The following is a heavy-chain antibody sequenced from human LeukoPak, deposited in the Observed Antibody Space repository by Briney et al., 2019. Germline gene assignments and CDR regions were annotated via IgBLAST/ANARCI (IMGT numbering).Heavy chain of an antibody. D-gene: IGHD2-15*01. Sequence: SSVKVSCKASGGTFSSYAISWVRQAPGQGLEWMGGIIPIFGAANYAQKFQGRVTITTDESTSTAYMELSSLRSEDTAVYYCARVNPSNYCSGGSCYSIGWFDPWGQGTLVTVSS. CDR1: GGTFSSYA. CDR3: ARVNPSNYCSGGSCYSIGWFDP. J-gene: IGHJ5*02. V-gene: IGHV1-69*05. CDR2: IIPIFGAA.